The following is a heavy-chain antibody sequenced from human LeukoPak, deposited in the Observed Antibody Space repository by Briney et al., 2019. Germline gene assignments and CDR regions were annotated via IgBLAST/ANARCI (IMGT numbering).Heavy chain of an antibody. V-gene: IGHV7-4-1*02. CDR2: INTNTGNP. CDR1: GYTFASYA. CDR3: AVKKRTTLDY. D-gene: IGHD1-1*01. J-gene: IGHJ4*02. Sequence: ASVKVSCKASGYTFASYAMNWVRQAPGQGLGWMGWINTNTGNPTYAQGFTGRFVFSLDTSVSTAYLQISSLKAEDTAVYYCAVKKRTTLDYWGQGTLVTVSS.